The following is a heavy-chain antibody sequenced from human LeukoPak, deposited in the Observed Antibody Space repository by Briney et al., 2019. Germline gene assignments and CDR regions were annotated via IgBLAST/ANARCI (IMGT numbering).Heavy chain of an antibody. CDR3: TRGGLEWSNWFDP. J-gene: IGHJ5*02. V-gene: IGHV4-34*01. CDR2: IHHNGSN. D-gene: IGHD3-3*01. CDR1: GDPLRRYY. Sequence: SETLSLTCAVYGDPLRRYYWSWIRQPPAKGLEGIGEIHHNGSNNYNPSLTGQINKSLDPSHNHFPLKLSSVTAADTAMYFCTRGGLEWSNWFDPGGQGTLVTVSS.